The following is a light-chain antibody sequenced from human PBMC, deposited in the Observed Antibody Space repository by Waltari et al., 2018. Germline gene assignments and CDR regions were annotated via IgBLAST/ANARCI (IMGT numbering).Light chain of an antibody. V-gene: IGKV1-5*03. CDR3: QQYGASPLFT. CDR2: LAS. J-gene: IGKJ3*01. Sequence: DIQMTQSPSALSASVGDRVTITCRASQSVSNWLAWYQQKPGKAPKLLIYLASTLESGVPSRFSGSGSGTEFTLTISSLQPDDVAVYFCQQYGASPLFTFGPGTKVDIK. CDR1: QSVSNW.